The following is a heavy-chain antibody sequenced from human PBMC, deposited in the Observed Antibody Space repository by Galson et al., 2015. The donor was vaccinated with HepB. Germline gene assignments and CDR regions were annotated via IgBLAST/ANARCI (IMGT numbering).Heavy chain of an antibody. V-gene: IGHV3-48*01. D-gene: IGHD5-18*01. CDR2: IDSVSVNR. J-gene: IGHJ6*02. Sequence: SLRLSCAASGFAFHTYNMNWVRLAPGKGLEWVSYIDSVSVNRYYSDSVQGRFTISRDNAKNSLYLQMNGLRAEDTAIYFCARRGYSYGAQSNCFYFGLDVWGQGTTVTVSS. CDR3: ARRGYSYGAQSNCFYFGLDV. CDR1: GFAFHTYN.